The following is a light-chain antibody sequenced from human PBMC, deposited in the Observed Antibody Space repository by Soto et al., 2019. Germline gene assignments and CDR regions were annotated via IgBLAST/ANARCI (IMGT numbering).Light chain of an antibody. CDR3: ETWDSNTHTV. CDR1: SGHSSYI. CDR2: LEGSGSY. J-gene: IGLJ3*02. Sequence: QAVVPQSSSASASLGSSVQLTCTLSSGHSSYIIAWHQQQPGKAPRYLMKLEGSGSYNKGSGVPDRFSGSSSGADRYLTLSNRQFEDEAEYYGETWDSNTHTVFGGGTKLTVL. V-gene: IGLV4-60*02.